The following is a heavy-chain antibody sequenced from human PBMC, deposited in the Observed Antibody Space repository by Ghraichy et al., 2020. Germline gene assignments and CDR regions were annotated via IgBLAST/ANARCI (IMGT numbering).Heavy chain of an antibody. CDR3: AKDDSIVGAWGSYFDY. CDR1: GFTFSSYG. V-gene: IGHV3-30*18. CDR2: ISYDGSNK. D-gene: IGHD1-26*01. Sequence: GGSLRLSCAASGFTFSSYGMHWVRQAPGKGLEWVAVISYDGSNKYYADSVKGRFTISRDNSKNTLYLQMNSLRAEDTAVYYCAKDDSIVGAWGSYFDYWGQGTLVTVSS. J-gene: IGHJ4*02.